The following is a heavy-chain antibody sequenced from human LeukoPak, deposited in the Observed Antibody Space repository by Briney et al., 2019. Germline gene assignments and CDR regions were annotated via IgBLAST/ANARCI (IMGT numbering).Heavy chain of an antibody. CDR2: IYHSGST. V-gene: IGHV4-39*07. Sequence: KPSETLSLTCTLSGGSISISSYYWGWIRQPPGKGLEWIGSIYHSGSTYYNPSLKSRVTISVDTSKNQFSLKLSSVTAADTAVYYCANLWGLRCYYWGQGTLVTVSS. D-gene: IGHD4-17*01. CDR3: ANLWGLRCYY. CDR1: GGSISISSYY. J-gene: IGHJ4*02.